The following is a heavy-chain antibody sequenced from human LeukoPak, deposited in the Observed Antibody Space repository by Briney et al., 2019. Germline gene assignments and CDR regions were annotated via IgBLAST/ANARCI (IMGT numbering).Heavy chain of an antibody. D-gene: IGHD3-22*01. V-gene: IGHV4-59*12. Sequence: PSETLSLTCTVSGGSIRSYYWSWIRQPPGKGLEWIGYIYYSGSTNYNPSLKSRVTISVDTSKNQFSLKLSSVTAADTAVYYCARVPRNYDSHYYYYYYMDVWGKGTTVTVSS. CDR3: ARVPRNYDSHYYYYYYMDV. J-gene: IGHJ6*03. CDR1: GGSIRSYY. CDR2: IYYSGST.